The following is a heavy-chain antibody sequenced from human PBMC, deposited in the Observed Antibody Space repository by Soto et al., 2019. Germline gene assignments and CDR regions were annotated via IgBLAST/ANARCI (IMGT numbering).Heavy chain of an antibody. CDR1: GGSISNNRW. CDR2: IHDRGST. D-gene: IGHD3-9*01. CDR3: AGQWAAGYGAFDP. Sequence: QVKLQESGPGLEKPSGTLSLTCAVSGGSISNNRWWTWVRQAPGKGLEWIGEIHDRGSTTYNLSLKSRATVTIDRSKNQFSLEMRAVTAADTAVYYCAGQWAAGYGAFDPWGQGTLVTVSS. V-gene: IGHV4-4*02. J-gene: IGHJ5*02.